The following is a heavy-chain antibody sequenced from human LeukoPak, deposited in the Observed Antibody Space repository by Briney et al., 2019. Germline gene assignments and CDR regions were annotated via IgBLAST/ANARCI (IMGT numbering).Heavy chain of an antibody. CDR3: TRGSYDVLTGYSTLGEY. D-gene: IGHD3-9*01. CDR2: IYYSGGT. V-gene: IGHV4-39*01. CDR1: GGSISSSTYY. Sequence: SETLSLTCNVSGGSISSSTYYWGWIRQPPGKGLEWIGNIYYSGGTYYNPSLKSRLTISVDTSQGQFSLRLSSVTAADTGLYYCTRGSYDVLTGYSTLGEYWGQGALVTVSS. J-gene: IGHJ4*02.